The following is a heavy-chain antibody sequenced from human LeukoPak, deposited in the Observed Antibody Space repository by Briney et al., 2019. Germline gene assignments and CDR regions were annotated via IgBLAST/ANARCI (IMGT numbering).Heavy chain of an antibody. CDR2: ISSGSSDI. CDR3: ALLTGVVNAFDY. D-gene: IGHD5-18*01. J-gene: IGHJ4*02. Sequence: PGGSLRLSCAASGFTFSTYSMTWVRQAPGKGLEWVSSISSGSSDISYADSVKGRFTISRDNAKYSLYLQVNSLRAEDTAVYYCALLTGVVNAFDYWGQGTLVTVSS. V-gene: IGHV3-21*01. CDR1: GFTFSTYS.